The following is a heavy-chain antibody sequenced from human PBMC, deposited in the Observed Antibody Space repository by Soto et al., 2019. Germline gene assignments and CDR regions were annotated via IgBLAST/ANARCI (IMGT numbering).Heavy chain of an antibody. D-gene: IGHD4-17*01. J-gene: IGHJ6*02. CDR1: GYTFTSYA. V-gene: IGHV1-3*01. CDR2: INAGNGNT. Sequence: QVQLVQSGAEVKKPGASVKVSCKASGYTFTSYAMHWVRQAPGQRLEWMGWINAGNGNTKYSQKFQGRVTITRDTSASTAYTELSSLRSEDTAVYYCARVLGYGDLTPYYYYGMDVWGQGTTVTVSS. CDR3: ARVLGYGDLTPYYYYGMDV.